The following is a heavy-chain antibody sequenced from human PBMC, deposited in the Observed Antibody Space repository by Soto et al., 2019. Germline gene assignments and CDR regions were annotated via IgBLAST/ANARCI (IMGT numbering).Heavy chain of an antibody. J-gene: IGHJ4*02. CDR1: GYTFTSYY. V-gene: IGHV1-46*01. CDR2: INPSGGST. D-gene: IGHD3-22*01. Sequence: GASVKVSWKASGYTFTSYYMHWVRQAPGQGLEWMGIINPSGGSTSYAQKFQGRVTMTRDTSTSTVYLDLSSLSSEDTAFYYCARTGHSGSYDYWGQGTLVTVSS. CDR3: ARTGHSGSYDY.